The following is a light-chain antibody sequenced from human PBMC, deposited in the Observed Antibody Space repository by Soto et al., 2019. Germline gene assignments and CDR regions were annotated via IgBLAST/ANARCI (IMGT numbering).Light chain of an antibody. CDR2: AAS. J-gene: IGKJ3*01. Sequence: DIQMTQSPSSLSASVGDRVTLTCRASHNINTYLNWYQQKPGKAPKLLIYAASSLQSGVPSRFSGRGSGTDFTLTISSLQPEDFTTYYCQQSYSTPFTFGPGTKVDFK. V-gene: IGKV1-39*01. CDR1: HNINTY. CDR3: QQSYSTPFT.